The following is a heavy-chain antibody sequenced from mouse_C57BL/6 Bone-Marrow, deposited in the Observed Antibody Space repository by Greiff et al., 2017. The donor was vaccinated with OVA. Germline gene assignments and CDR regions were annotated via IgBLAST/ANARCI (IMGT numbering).Heavy chain of an antibody. CDR2: IDPENGDT. CDR3: TTDYDGYPYWYFDV. Sequence: VQLKQSGAELVRPGASVKLSCTASGFNIKDDYMHWVKQRPEQGLEWIGWIDPENGDTEYASKFQGKATITADTSSNTAYLQLSSLTSEDTAVYYCTTDYDGYPYWYFDVRGTGTTVTVSS. J-gene: IGHJ1*03. V-gene: IGHV14-4*01. D-gene: IGHD2-3*01. CDR1: GFNIKDDY.